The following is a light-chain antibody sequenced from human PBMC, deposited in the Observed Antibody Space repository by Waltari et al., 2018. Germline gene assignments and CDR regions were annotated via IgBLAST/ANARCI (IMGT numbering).Light chain of an antibody. CDR2: GVD. V-gene: IGLV1-40*01. CDR1: GSNIGAVYD. J-gene: IGLJ2*01. Sequence: QSVLTQPPSVSGAPGQRVTISCTGTGSNIGAVYDTPRYQQLPGKAPRLLLDGVDTRPLWVLDRFFGAQSGTSASLAIIGLQAADEGDYYCQSYDTSLSVVFGGGTKLTVL. CDR3: QSYDTSLSVV.